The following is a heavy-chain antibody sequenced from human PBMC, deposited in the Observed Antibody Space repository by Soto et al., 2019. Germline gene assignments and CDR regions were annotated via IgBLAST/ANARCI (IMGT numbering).Heavy chain of an antibody. CDR3: ARGKDYGSGSYSGY. CDR2: IYSGGST. CDR1: GFTVSSNY. Sequence: EVQLVESGGGLIQPGGSLRLSCAASGFTVSSNYMSWVRQAPGKGLEWVSVIYSGGSTYYADSVKGRFTISRDNSRDTLYLQMNSPRAEDTAVYYCARGKDYGSGSYSGYWGQRTLVTVSS. J-gene: IGHJ4*02. V-gene: IGHV3-53*01. D-gene: IGHD3-10*01.